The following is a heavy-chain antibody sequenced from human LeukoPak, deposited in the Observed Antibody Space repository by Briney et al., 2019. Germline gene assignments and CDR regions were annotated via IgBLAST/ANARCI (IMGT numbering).Heavy chain of an antibody. Sequence: GGSLRLSCAASGFTFSSYSMNWVRQAPGKGLEWVSSISSSSSYIYYADLVKGRFTISRDNAKNSLYLQMNSLRAEDTAVYYCARGRRTTGPFDYWGQGTLVTVSS. CDR2: ISSSSSYI. D-gene: IGHD1-1*01. CDR3: ARGRRTTGPFDY. CDR1: GFTFSSYS. J-gene: IGHJ4*02. V-gene: IGHV3-21*01.